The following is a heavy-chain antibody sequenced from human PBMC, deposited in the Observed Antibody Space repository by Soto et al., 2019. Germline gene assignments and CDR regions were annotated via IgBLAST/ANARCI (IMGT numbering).Heavy chain of an antibody. D-gene: IGHD3-10*01. V-gene: IGHV4-61*08. CDR3: ARRNRVRGVETVAFDI. Sequence: PSETLSLTCTVSGDSISSGDYYWSWIRQPPGKGLEWIGYIYYSGSTNYNPSLKSRVTISVDTSKNQFSLKLSSVTAADTAVYNCARRNRVRGVETVAFDIWGQGTMVTVSS. J-gene: IGHJ3*02. CDR1: GDSISSGDYY. CDR2: IYYSGST.